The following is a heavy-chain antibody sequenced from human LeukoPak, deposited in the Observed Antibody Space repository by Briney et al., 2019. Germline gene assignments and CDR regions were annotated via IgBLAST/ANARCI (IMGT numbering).Heavy chain of an antibody. CDR3: ARHTLYSSGWSKRGFFGPYGMDV. J-gene: IGHJ6*02. D-gene: IGHD6-19*01. CDR1: GGSISSSSYY. V-gene: IGHV4-39*01. CDR2: IYYSGST. Sequence: SETLSLTCTVSGGSISSSSYYWGWIRQPPGKGLEWIGSIYYSGSTYYNLSLKSRVTISVDTSKNQFSLKLSSVTAADTAVYYCARHTLYSSGWSKRGFFGPYGMDVWGQGTTVTVSS.